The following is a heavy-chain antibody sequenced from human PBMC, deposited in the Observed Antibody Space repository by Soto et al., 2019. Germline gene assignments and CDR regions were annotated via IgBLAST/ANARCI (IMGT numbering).Heavy chain of an antibody. Sequence: GGSLRLSCAAPGFTFSNAWMSWVRQAPGKGLEWVGRIKSKNDGGTTDYAAPVKGRFTISRDDSKNTLYLQMNSLKTEDTAVYYCTKANPIAARRGYYYYGMDVWGQGTTVTVS. D-gene: IGHD6-6*01. CDR3: TKANPIAARRGYYYYGMDV. CDR2: IKSKNDGGTT. J-gene: IGHJ6*02. CDR1: GFTFSNAW. V-gene: IGHV3-15*01.